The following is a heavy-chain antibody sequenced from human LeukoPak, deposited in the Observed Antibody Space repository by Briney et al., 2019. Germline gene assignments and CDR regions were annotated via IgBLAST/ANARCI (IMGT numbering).Heavy chain of an antibody. CDR3: ARRSWGKSNYYYGMDV. Sequence: GGSLRLSCAASGFTVSSNYMSWVRQAPGKGLEWVSVICSGGSTYNTDSVKGRFTISRDNCKNTLYLQMISLRAEDTAVYYCARRSWGKSNYYYGMDVWGQGTTVTVSS. V-gene: IGHV3-66*01. D-gene: IGHD1-26*01. J-gene: IGHJ6*02. CDR1: GFTVSSNY. CDR2: ICSGGST.